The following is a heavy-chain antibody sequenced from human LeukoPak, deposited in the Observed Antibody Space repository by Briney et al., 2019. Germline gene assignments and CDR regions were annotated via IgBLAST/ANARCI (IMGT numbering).Heavy chain of an antibody. V-gene: IGHV3-21*01. D-gene: IGHD2-15*01. CDR1: GFTFGDYS. CDR3: ARDRVYCSGGSCYSYYYMDV. Sequence: GGSLRLSCTASGFTFGDYSMNWVRQAPGKGLEWVSSISSSSSYIYYADSVKGRFTISRDNAKNSLYLQMNSLRAEDTAVYYCARDRVYCSGGSCYSYYYMDVWGKGTTVTISS. J-gene: IGHJ6*03. CDR2: ISSSSSYI.